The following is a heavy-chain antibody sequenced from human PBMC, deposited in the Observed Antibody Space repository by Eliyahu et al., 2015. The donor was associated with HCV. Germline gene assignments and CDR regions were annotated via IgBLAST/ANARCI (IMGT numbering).Heavy chain of an antibody. CDR2: IKSKTDGGTT. Sequence: EVQLVESGGGLVKPGGSLRLSXAAXGXXFXXAWMSXVRQGPGKGAGWIGRIKSKTDGGTTDYAAPVKGRFTISRDDSKSTLYLQMNSLKTEDTAVYYCTTGAPGGFDYYLDVWGQGTTVTVSS. CDR1: GXXFXXAW. V-gene: IGHV3-15*01. D-gene: IGHD3-10*01. J-gene: IGHJ6*03. CDR3: TTGAPGGFDYYLDV.